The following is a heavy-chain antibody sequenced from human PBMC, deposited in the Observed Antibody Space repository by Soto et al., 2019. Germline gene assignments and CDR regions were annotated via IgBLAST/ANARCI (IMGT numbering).Heavy chain of an antibody. V-gene: IGHV1-58*01. Sequence: SVKVSCKASGFTFTSSAVQWVRQARGQRLEWIGWIVVGSGNTNYAQKFQERVTITRDMSTSTAYMELSSLRSEDTAVYYCAAYEDYYYGMDVWGQGTTVTLSS. CDR3: AAYEDYYYGMDV. CDR1: GFTFTSSA. D-gene: IGHD3-3*01. J-gene: IGHJ6*02. CDR2: IVVGSGNT.